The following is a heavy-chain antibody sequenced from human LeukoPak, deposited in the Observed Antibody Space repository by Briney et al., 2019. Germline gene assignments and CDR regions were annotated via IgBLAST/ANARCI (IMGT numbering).Heavy chain of an antibody. V-gene: IGHV4-4*07. CDR2: FYTSGST. Sequence: SETLSLTCIVSGGXISRYYWSWIRQPAGKGLEWIGRFYTSGSTNYNPSLKSRVSMSVDTSKNQFSLKLSSVTAEDTAIYYCARDSDSYGPDFDYWGQGTLVTVSS. CDR1: GGXISRYY. CDR3: ARDSDSYGPDFDY. D-gene: IGHD5-18*01. J-gene: IGHJ4*02.